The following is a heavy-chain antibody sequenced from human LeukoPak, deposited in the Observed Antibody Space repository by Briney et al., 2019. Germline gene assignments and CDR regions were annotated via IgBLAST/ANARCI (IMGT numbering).Heavy chain of an antibody. CDR1: GYTFTSYG. J-gene: IGHJ6*03. D-gene: IGHD4-11*01. Sequence: ASVKVSCKASGYTFTSYGISWVRQAPGQGLEWMGWISAYNGNTNYAQKLQGRVTMTTDTSTSTAYMELRSLRSDDTAVYYCARVFPTTVTRRYMGVWGKGTTITISS. CDR3: ARVFPTTVTRRYMGV. CDR2: ISAYNGNT. V-gene: IGHV1-18*01.